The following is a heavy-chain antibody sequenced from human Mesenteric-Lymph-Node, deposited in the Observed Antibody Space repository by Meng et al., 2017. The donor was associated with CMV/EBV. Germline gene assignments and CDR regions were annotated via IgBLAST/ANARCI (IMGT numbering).Heavy chain of an antibody. CDR2: IYYSGST. CDR3: ARDSEGASYFDT. Sequence: SETLSLTCTVSGGSISSFTYYWGWIRQPPGKGLEWIGYIYYSGSTDYNPSLKSRITISLDTSKNHFSLNLISVTAADTAVYYCARDSEGASYFDTWGQGTLVTVSS. D-gene: IGHD3-9*01. V-gene: IGHV4-39*07. J-gene: IGHJ5*02. CDR1: GGSISSFTYY.